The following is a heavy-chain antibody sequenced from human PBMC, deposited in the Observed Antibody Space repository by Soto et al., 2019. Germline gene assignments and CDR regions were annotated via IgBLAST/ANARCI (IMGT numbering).Heavy chain of an antibody. CDR2: MYYSETT. CDR1: GASINDFY. D-gene: IGHD6-13*01. J-gene: IGHJ5*02. V-gene: IGHV4-59*01. Sequence: PSETLSLTCTVSGASINDFYWSWIRQTPGKGLEWVGFMYYSETTKYNPSLKGRVNMSLYTSKNQVSLHLKSVTAADTAVYYCARANSSTWYKLEYKWFDPWGQGTQVTVSS. CDR3: ARANSSTWYKLEYKWFDP.